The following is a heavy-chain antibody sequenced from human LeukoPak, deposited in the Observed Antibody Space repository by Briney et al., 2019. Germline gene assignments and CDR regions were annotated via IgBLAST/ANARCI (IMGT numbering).Heavy chain of an antibody. CDR2: ISSSSSYI. D-gene: IGHD6-19*01. V-gene: IGHV3-21*01. Sequence: GGSLRLSCAASGFTFSSYSMNWVRQAPGKGLEWVSSISSSSSYIYYADSVKARFTISRDNANNSLYLQMNSLRAEDTAVYYCARDKVSTGRIAVAGTGEFDYWGQGTLVTVSS. J-gene: IGHJ4*02. CDR3: ARDKVSTGRIAVAGTGEFDY. CDR1: GFTFSSYS.